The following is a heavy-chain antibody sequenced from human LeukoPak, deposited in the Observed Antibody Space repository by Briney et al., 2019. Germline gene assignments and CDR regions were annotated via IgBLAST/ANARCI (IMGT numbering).Heavy chain of an antibody. CDR1: GYSISSDYY. D-gene: IGHD6-6*01. V-gene: IGHV4-38-2*01. CDR3: ARRPYYYYYMDV. Sequence: SETLSLTCAVSGYSISSDYYWGWNRLPPGKGLEWIGTIYHSGSAYYNPSLKSRVTLLVDTSNNQFSLRLSSVTATDTAVYYCARRPYYYYYMDVWGKGTTVTVSS. CDR2: IYHSGSA. J-gene: IGHJ6*03.